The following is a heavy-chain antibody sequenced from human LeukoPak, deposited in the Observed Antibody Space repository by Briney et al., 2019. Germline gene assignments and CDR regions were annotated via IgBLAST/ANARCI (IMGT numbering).Heavy chain of an antibody. Sequence: ASVKVSCKASGYTFTSYSMNWVRQAPGQGLEWMGWMNPNSGNTGYAQKFQGRVTMTRNTSISTAYMELSSLRSEDTAVYYCARALGVTLRHYYYMDVWGKGTTVTISS. J-gene: IGHJ6*03. D-gene: IGHD3-16*01. CDR2: MNPNSGNT. CDR3: ARALGVTLRHYYYMDV. CDR1: GYTFTSYS. V-gene: IGHV1-8*02.